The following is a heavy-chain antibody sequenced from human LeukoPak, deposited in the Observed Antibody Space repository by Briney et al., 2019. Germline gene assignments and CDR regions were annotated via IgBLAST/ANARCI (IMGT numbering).Heavy chain of an antibody. Sequence: SVKVSCKASGFTFTSSAMQWVRQARGQRLEWIGWIVVGSGNTNYAQKFQERVTITRDMSSSTAYMELSSLRSEDTAVYYCATNVAATGYYYGMDVWGQGTTVTVSS. V-gene: IGHV1-58*02. D-gene: IGHD2-15*01. CDR1: GFTFTSSA. CDR2: IVVGSGNT. J-gene: IGHJ6*02. CDR3: ATNVAATGYYYGMDV.